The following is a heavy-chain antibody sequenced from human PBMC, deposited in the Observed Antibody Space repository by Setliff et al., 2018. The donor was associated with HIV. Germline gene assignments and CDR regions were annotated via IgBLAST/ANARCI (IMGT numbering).Heavy chain of an antibody. CDR3: AREGGNYFGSGTQGFDY. J-gene: IGHJ4*02. V-gene: IGHV4-34*01. CDR2: VNHKGVA. D-gene: IGHD3-10*01. CDR1: GGAFSGYY. Sequence: SETLSLTCAVYGGAFSGYYWTWIRQSPGRGLEWIGEVNHKGVANYSPSLMRRATISADTSKNQFSLRLSSVTAADTAVYYCAREGGNYFGSGTQGFDYWGQGTLVTVSS.